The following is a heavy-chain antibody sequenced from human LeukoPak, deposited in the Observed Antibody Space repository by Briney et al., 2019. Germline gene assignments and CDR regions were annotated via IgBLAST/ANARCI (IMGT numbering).Heavy chain of an antibody. CDR2: IYYSGTT. J-gene: IGHJ4*02. V-gene: IGHV4-59*08. CDR3: ARHGPLYDIWSAQFYFDY. CDR1: GGSISTFY. Sequence: SETLSLTCTVSGGSISTFYWSWIRQRPGKGLEWIGYIYYSGTTNYNPSLKSRVTISVDMSKSQFSLNLSSVTAADTALYYCARHGPLYDIWSAQFYFDYWGQGTLVAVSS. D-gene: IGHD3-3*01.